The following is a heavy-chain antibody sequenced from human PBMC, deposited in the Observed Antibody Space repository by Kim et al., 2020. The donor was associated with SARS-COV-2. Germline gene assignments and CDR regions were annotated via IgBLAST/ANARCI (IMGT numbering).Heavy chain of an antibody. CDR1: GFTFSSYS. V-gene: IGHV3-21*01. CDR2: ISSSSSYI. D-gene: IGHD2-15*01. J-gene: IGHJ3*02. CDR3: ARRVAVVPWSAFDI. Sequence: GGSLRLSCAASGFTFSSYSMNWVRQAPGKGLEWVSSISSSSSYIYYADSVKGRFTISRDNAKNSLYLQMNSLRAEDTAVYYCARRVAVVPWSAFDIWGQGTMVTVSS.